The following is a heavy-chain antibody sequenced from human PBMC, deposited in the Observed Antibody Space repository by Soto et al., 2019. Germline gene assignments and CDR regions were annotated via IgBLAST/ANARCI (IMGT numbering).Heavy chain of an antibody. V-gene: IGHV5-51*01. CDR1: GYTFTSYW. D-gene: IGHD6-25*01. Sequence: GESLKISCNGSGYTFTSYWIAWVRQLTGKGLEWLGSVYPGDSDRRDNPTFQGHVTMSVDKSSNTVYLQWSSLNASDTAMYYCARGGNQLEYWGQGVLVTVSS. J-gene: IGHJ4*02. CDR3: ARGGNQLEY. CDR2: VYPGDSDR.